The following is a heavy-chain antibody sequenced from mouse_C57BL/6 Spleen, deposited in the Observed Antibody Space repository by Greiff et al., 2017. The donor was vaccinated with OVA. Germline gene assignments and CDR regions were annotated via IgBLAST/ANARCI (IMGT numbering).Heavy chain of an antibody. J-gene: IGHJ1*03. V-gene: IGHV1-82*01. CDR1: GYAFSSSW. Sequence: VQLQQSGPELVKPGASVKISCKASGYAFSSSWMNWVKQRPGKGLEWIGRIYPGDGDTNYNGKFKGKATLTADKSSSTAYMQLSSLTSEDSAVYFCASMDGSSYRYFDVWGTGTTVTVSS. D-gene: IGHD1-1*01. CDR2: IYPGDGDT. CDR3: ASMDGSSYRYFDV.